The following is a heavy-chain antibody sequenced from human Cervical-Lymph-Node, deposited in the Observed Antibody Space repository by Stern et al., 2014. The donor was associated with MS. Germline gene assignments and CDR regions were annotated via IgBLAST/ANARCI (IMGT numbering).Heavy chain of an antibody. J-gene: IGHJ6*02. D-gene: IGHD2-8*02. CDR1: GFIFDDYG. CDR2: INYQCGSQ. CDR3: ARAFCTGGVCYSFPFYGMDV. V-gene: IGHV3-20*01. Sequence: EVQLVESGGGVVRPGGSLRLSCAASGFIFDDYGMSWVRQAPGKGPAGVSAINYQCGSQDYAASVKGRFTISRDNAKKSLYLRMNSLRVEDTAVYHCARAFCTGGVCYSFPFYGMDVWGQGTTVTVSS.